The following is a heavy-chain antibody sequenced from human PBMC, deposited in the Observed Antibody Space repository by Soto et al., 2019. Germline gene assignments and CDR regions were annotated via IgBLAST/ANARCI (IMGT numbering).Heavy chain of an antibody. V-gene: IGHV3-11*01. D-gene: IGHD3-22*01. CDR1: GFTFSDYY. Sequence: PGGSLRLSCAASGFTFSDYYMSWIRQAPGKGLEWISHISDSATTMYYADSVKGRFTISRDNARKSRFLHMNSLRAEDTAVYYCARDTAFISSGLFNPWGQGTLVTVSS. CDR3: ARDTAFISSGLFNP. J-gene: IGHJ5*02. CDR2: ISDSATTM.